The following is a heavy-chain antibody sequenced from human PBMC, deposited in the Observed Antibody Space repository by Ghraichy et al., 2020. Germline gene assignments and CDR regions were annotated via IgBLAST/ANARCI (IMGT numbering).Heavy chain of an antibody. Sequence: GGSLRLSCAASGFTFSSYGMHWVRQAPGKGLEWVAVIWYDGSNKYYADSVKGRFTISRDNSKNTLYLQMNSLRAEDTAVYYCAREGPDYCSSTSCYEGGYFDYWGQGTLVTVSS. V-gene: IGHV3-33*08. CDR3: AREGPDYCSSTSCYEGGYFDY. D-gene: IGHD2-2*01. J-gene: IGHJ4*02. CDR1: GFTFSSYG. CDR2: IWYDGSNK.